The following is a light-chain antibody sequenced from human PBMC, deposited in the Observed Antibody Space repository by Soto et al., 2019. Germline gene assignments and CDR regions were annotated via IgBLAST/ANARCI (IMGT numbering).Light chain of an antibody. V-gene: IGKV2-30*01. J-gene: IGKJ1*01. CDR3: MQGTHWPRT. Sequence: DVVMTQSPLSLPVTLGQPASISCRSSQSLVFRDGNTYLNWFHQRPGQSPRRLIYKVSYRDSGVPDRFSASGSGTDFTLKISRVEAEDVGVYYCMQGTHWPRTFGQGTKVEIK. CDR2: KVS. CDR1: QSLVFRDGNTY.